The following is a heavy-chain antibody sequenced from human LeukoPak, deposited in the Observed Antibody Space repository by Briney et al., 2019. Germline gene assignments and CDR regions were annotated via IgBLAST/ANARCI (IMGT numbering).Heavy chain of an antibody. V-gene: IGHV1-18*01. D-gene: IGHD3-22*01. CDR1: GGTFSSYA. Sequence: GASVKVSCKASGGTFSSYAISWVRQAPGQGLEWMGWISAYNGNTNYAQTLHGRVTMTTATSTSPAYMELRILRSADTAVYYCARGNYYDSSGYYYYGYWGQGTLVTVSS. J-gene: IGHJ4*02. CDR3: ARGNYYDSSGYYYYGY. CDR2: ISAYNGNT.